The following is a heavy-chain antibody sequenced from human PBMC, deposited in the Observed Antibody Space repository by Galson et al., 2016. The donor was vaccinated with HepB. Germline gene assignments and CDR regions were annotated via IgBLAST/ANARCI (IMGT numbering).Heavy chain of an antibody. V-gene: IGHV3-33*01. J-gene: IGHJ4*02. CDR2: LWYDGRHK. CDR3: ARDPSGLGAIFGVVKPPDY. D-gene: IGHD3-3*01. Sequence: SLRLSCAASGFNFRSYGMHWVRQTPGKGLEWVAGLWYDGRHKNYADSVKGRFTISRDDSKNTLYLQMNSLRAEDTALYYCARDPSGLGAIFGVVKPPDYWGQGSLVTVSS. CDR1: GFNFRSYG.